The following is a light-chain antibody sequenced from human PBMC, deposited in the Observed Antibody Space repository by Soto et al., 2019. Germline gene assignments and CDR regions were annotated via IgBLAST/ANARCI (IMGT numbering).Light chain of an antibody. CDR1: QSVSSSS. V-gene: IGKV3-20*01. J-gene: IGKJ1*01. CDR2: EAS. CDR3: QQYRT. Sequence: ESGLTRSPGTLSLYPGERATLSCRASQSVSSSSLAWYQQNPGQAPRLLIYEASSRATGIPDRFSGSGSGTDFTLTISRLEPEDFAVYYCQQYRTFGQGTKVDIK.